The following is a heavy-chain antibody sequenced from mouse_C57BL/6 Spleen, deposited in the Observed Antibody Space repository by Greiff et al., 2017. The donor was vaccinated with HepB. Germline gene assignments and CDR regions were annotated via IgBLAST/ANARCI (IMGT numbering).Heavy chain of an antibody. CDR2: IYPGSGST. D-gene: IGHD1-1*01. Sequence: QVQLQQPGAELVKPGASVKMSCKASGYTFTSYWITWVKQRPGQGLEWIGDIYPGSGSTNYNEKFKNKATLTVDTSSSTAYMQLSSLTSEDSAVYYCARDYYGSSYFDYWGQGTTLTVSS. V-gene: IGHV1-55*01. CDR1: GYTFTSYW. J-gene: IGHJ2*01. CDR3: ARDYYGSSYFDY.